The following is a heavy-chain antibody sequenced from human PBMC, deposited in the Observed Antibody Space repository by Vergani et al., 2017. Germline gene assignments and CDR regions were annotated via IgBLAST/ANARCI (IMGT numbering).Heavy chain of an antibody. J-gene: IGHJ4*02. V-gene: IGHV4-59*05. CDR3: ARDMWYDYIWGSYRQGHFDY. CDR1: GGSISSYY. Sequence: QVQLQESGPGLVKPSETLSLTCTVSGGSISSYYWSWIRQPAGKGLEWIGRIYYSGSTYYNPSLKSRVTISVDTSKNQFSLKLSSVTAADTAVYYCARDMWYDYIWGSYRQGHFDYWGQGTLVTVSS. D-gene: IGHD3-16*02. CDR2: IYYSGST.